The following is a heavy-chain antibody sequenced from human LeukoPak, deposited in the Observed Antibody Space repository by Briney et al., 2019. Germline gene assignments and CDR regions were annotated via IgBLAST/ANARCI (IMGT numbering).Heavy chain of an antibody. Sequence: PSETLSLTCTVSGGSISSGGYYWSWIRQPPGKGLEWIGYIYHSGSTYYNPSLKSRVTISVDRSKNQFSLKLSSVTAADTAVYYCARNDYLSNWFDPWGQGTLVTVSS. CDR3: ARNDYLSNWFDP. CDR2: IYHSGST. CDR1: GGSISSGGYY. D-gene: IGHD5-12*01. J-gene: IGHJ5*02. V-gene: IGHV4-30-2*01.